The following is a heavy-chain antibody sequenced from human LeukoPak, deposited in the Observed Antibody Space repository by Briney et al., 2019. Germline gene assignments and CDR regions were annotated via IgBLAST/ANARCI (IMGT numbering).Heavy chain of an antibody. V-gene: IGHV3-22*01. CDR3: TRDQTPYY. Sequence: TGGSLRLSCAASGFTFSYYYMSGVRQAPGKGLEWVGFIRSEVYGGTPEYAASVKGRFTISRDDSKGIAYLQMNSLRPEDTAMYYCTRDQTPYYWGQGTLVTVSS. CDR2: IRSEVYGGTP. CDR1: GFTFSYYY. J-gene: IGHJ4*02.